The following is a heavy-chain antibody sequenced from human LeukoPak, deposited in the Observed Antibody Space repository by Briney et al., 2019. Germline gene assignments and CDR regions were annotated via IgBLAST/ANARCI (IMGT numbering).Heavy chain of an antibody. CDR1: GFTFSSYE. CDR3: ARMRIPYYFDY. J-gene: IGHJ4*02. D-gene: IGHD5-18*01. V-gene: IGHV3-48*03. Sequence: GGSLRLSCAASGFTFSSYEMNWVRQAQGKGLEWVSYISSSGSTIYYADSVKGRFTISRDNAKNSLYLQMNSLRAEDTAVYYCARMRIPYYFDYWGQGTLVTVSS. CDR2: ISSSGSTI.